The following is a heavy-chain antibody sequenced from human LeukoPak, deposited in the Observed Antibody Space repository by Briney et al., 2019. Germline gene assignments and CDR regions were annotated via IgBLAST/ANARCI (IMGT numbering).Heavy chain of an antibody. D-gene: IGHD3-22*01. CDR1: GFTFSDYY. V-gene: IGHV3-11*01. CDR2: ISSSGRTV. CDR3: ARGRYDSSGYYFPGAFDI. J-gene: IGHJ3*02. Sequence: GGSLRLSCAASGFTFSDYYISWIRQAPGKGLEWISYISSSGRTVDQADSVKGRITISRDNAKNSVYLQMNSLRAEDTALYYCARGRYDSSGYYFPGAFDIWGQGTMVTVSS.